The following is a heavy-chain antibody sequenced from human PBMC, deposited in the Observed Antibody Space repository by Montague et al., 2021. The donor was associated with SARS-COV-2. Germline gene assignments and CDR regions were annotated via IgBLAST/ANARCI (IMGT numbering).Heavy chain of an antibody. Sequence: SLRLSCAASRFTFSDLWMNWVRQVPGKGLEWVADIKHDGSEKSYVDSVKGRFTISRDNAKNSLYLQMNSLRAEDTAVYYCARGSTGWYAIFGHYGMDVWGQGTTVTVSS. D-gene: IGHD6-19*01. CDR1: RFTFSDLW. V-gene: IGHV3-7*01. CDR3: ARGSTGWYAIFGHYGMDV. CDR2: IKHDGSEK. J-gene: IGHJ6*02.